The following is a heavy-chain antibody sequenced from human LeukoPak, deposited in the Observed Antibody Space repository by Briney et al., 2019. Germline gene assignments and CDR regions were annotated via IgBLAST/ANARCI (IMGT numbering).Heavy chain of an antibody. J-gene: IGHJ6*02. Sequence: GGSLRLSCAASGFTFSSYAMHWVRQAPGKGLEWVAVISYDGSNKYYADSVKGRFTISRDNSKNTLYLQMNSLRAEDTAVYYCARGGLGSSWYLSRLYYYGMDVWGQGTTVTVSS. CDR3: ARGGLGSSWYLSRLYYYGMDV. D-gene: IGHD6-13*01. V-gene: IGHV3-30-3*01. CDR1: GFTFSSYA. CDR2: ISYDGSNK.